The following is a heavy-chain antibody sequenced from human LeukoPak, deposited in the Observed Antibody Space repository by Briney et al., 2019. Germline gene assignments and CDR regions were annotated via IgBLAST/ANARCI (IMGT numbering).Heavy chain of an antibody. CDR3: ARVGGSGYDYDAFDI. D-gene: IGHD5-12*01. CDR2: IYYSGST. CDR1: GGSISSGGYY. J-gene: IGHJ3*02. V-gene: IGHV4-31*03. Sequence: SETLSLTCTVSGGSISSGGYYWSWIRQHPGKGLEWIGYIYYSGSTYYNPSLKSRVTISVDTSKNQFSLKLSSVTAADTAVYYCARVGGSGYDYDAFDIWGQGTMVTVSS.